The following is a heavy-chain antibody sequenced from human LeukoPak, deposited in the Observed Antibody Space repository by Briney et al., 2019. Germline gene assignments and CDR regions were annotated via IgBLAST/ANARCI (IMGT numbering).Heavy chain of an antibody. CDR3: AREIPNYDFWSGYPVGFDY. CDR1: GFTFSSYE. CDR2: ISSSGSTI. Sequence: PGGSLRPSCAASGFTFSSYEMNWVRQAPGKGLEWVSYISSSGSTIYYADSVKGRFTISGDNAKNSLYLQMNSLRAEDTAVYYCAREIPNYDFWSGYPVGFDYWGQGTLVTVSS. J-gene: IGHJ4*02. V-gene: IGHV3-48*03. D-gene: IGHD3-3*01.